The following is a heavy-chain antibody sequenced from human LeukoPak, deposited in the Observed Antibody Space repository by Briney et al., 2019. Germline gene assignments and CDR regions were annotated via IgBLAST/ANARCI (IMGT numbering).Heavy chain of an antibody. CDR3: ARAEYYDFWSGYQNWFDP. D-gene: IGHD3-3*01. CDR2: IYYSGST. CDR1: GGSFSGYY. Sequence: SETLSLTCAVYGGSFSGYYWSWIRQPPGKGLEWIGYIYYSGSTNYNPSLKSRVTISVDTSKNQFSLKLSSVTAADTAVYYCARAEYYDFWSGYQNWFDPWGQGTLVTVSS. V-gene: IGHV4-59*01. J-gene: IGHJ5*02.